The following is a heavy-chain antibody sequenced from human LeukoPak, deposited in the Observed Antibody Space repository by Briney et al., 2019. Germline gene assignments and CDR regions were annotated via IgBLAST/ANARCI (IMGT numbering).Heavy chain of an antibody. V-gene: IGHV4-59*01. CDR3: AREFGEPLDAFDI. J-gene: IGHJ3*02. CDR1: GGSISSYY. D-gene: IGHD3-10*01. Sequence: PSETLSLTCTVSGGSISSYYWGWIRQPPGKGLEWIGYIYYSGSTNYNPSLKSRVTISVDTSKNQFSLKLSSVTAADTAVYYCAREFGEPLDAFDIWGQGTMVTVSS. CDR2: IYYSGST.